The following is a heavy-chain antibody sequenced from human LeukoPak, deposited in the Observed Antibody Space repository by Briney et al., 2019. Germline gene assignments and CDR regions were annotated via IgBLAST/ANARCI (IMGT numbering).Heavy chain of an antibody. Sequence: PSQTLSLTCAVSGGTLTSGGYSWSWIRQSPGKALEWIGYTYYSGSAYYNPSLKSRVDISFDTSKNQFSLRMTSVTAADSAIYFCARIRISSTSQNYFDPWGQGTLVTVSS. CDR2: TYYSGSA. J-gene: IGHJ5*02. CDR1: GGTLTSGGYS. V-gene: IGHV4-30-4*07. CDR3: ARIRISSTSQNYFDP. D-gene: IGHD2-2*01.